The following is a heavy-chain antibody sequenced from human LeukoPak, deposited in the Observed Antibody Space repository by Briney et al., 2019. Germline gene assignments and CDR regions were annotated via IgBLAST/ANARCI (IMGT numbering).Heavy chain of an antibody. CDR3: ARSIVVVTLPFDAFDI. CDR1: GGSISSSNW. J-gene: IGHJ3*02. Sequence: SETLSLTCAVSGGSISSSNWWSWVRQPPGKGLEWIGEIYRSGSTNYNPSLKSRVTISVDTSKNQFSLKLSSVTAADTAVYYCARSIVVVTLPFDAFDIWGQGTMVTVSS. D-gene: IGHD2-21*02. V-gene: IGHV4-4*02. CDR2: IYRSGST.